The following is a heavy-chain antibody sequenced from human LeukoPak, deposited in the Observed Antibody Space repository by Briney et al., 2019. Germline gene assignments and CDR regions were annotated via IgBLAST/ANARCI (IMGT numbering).Heavy chain of an antibody. D-gene: IGHD1-20*01. CDR3: ARASTHRYNWKSGQLSGAFDI. J-gene: IGHJ3*02. Sequence: ASVKVSCKASGYTFTGYYIHWVRQAPGQGLEWMGWTNPNSGGTKYAQKLQGRVTMTTDTSTTTANMELRSLRSDDTAVYYCARASTHRYNWKSGQLSGAFDIWGQGTMVTVSS. V-gene: IGHV1-2*02. CDR2: TNPNSGGT. CDR1: GYTFTGYY.